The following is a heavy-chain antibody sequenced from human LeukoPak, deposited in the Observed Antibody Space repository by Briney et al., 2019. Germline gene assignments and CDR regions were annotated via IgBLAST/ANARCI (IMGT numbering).Heavy chain of an antibody. J-gene: IGHJ5*02. D-gene: IGHD1-1*01. CDR3: AKDRPNWNPGWFDP. CDR1: GFTFSSYG. CDR2: IRYDGSNK. V-gene: IGHV3-30*02. Sequence: PGGSLRLSCAASGFTFSSYGMHWVRQAPGKGLEWVAFIRYDGSNKYYADSVKGRFAISRDNSKNTLYLQMNSLRAEDTAVYYCAKDRPNWNPGWFDPWGQGTLVTVSS.